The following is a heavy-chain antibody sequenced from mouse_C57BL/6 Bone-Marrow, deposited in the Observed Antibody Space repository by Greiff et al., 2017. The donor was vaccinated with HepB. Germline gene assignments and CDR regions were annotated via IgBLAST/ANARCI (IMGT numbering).Heavy chain of an antibody. V-gene: IGHV7-1*01. Sequence: EVKLVESGGGLVQSGRSLRLSCATSGFTFSDFYMEWVRQAPGKGLEWIAASRNKANDYTTEYSASVKGRFIVSRDTSQSILYLQMNALRAEDTAIYYCARDSYYYGRDWYFDVWGTGTTVTVSS. CDR2: SRNKANDYTT. D-gene: IGHD1-1*01. CDR3: ARDSYYYGRDWYFDV. CDR1: GFTFSDFY. J-gene: IGHJ1*03.